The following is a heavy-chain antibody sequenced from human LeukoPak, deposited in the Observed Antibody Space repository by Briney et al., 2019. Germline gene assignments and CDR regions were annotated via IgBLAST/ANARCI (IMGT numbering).Heavy chain of an antibody. CDR1: GGTFSSYA. V-gene: IGHV1-69*04. D-gene: IGHD5-24*01. CDR2: IIPILGIA. Sequence: ASVKVSCKASGGTFSSYAISWVRQAPGQGLEWMGRIIPILGIANYAQKFQGRVTITADKSPSTAYMELSSLRSEDTAVYYCARGTMRDGNWFDPWGQGTLVTVSS. J-gene: IGHJ5*02. CDR3: ARGTMRDGNWFDP.